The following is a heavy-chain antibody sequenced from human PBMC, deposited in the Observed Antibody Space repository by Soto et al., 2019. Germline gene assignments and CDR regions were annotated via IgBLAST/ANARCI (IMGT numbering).Heavy chain of an antibody. CDR2: IVVGSGNT. J-gene: IGHJ6*02. CDR1: GFTFTSSA. CDR3: AAGYCGGDCLLGVTYYYYGMDV. Sequence: SVKVSCKASGFTFTSSAVQWVRQARGQRLEWIGWIVVGSGNTNYAQKFQERVTITRDMSTSTAYMELSSLRSEDTAVYYCAAGYCGGDCLLGVTYYYYGMDVWGQGTTVTVSS. V-gene: IGHV1-58*01. D-gene: IGHD2-21*02.